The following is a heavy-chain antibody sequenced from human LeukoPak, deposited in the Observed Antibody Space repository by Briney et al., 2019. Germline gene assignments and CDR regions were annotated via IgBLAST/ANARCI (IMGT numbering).Heavy chain of an antibody. V-gene: IGHV3-66*02. D-gene: IGHD4-23*01. J-gene: IGHJ6*02. CDR2: IYSGGST. CDR3: ARGGKIYYYYGMDV. Sequence: GSLRLSCAASGFTVSSNYMSWVRQAPGKGLEWVSAIYSGGSTYYADSVKGRFTISRDNSKNTLYLQMNSLRAEDTAVYYCARGGKIYYYYGMDVWGQGTTVTVSS. CDR1: GFTVSSNY.